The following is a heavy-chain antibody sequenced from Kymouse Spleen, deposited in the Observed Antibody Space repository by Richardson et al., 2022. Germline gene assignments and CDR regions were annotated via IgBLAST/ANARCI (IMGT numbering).Heavy chain of an antibody. Sequence: QVQLQQWGAGLLKPSETLSLTCAVYGGSFSGYYWSWIRQPPGKGLEWIGEINHSGSTNYNPSLKSRVTISVDTSKNQFSLKLSSVTAADTAVYYCAREVTTGFDYWGQGTLVTVSS. D-gene: IGHD4-11,IGHD4-11*01. V-gene: IGHV4-34*01. CDR2: INHSGST. J-gene: IGHJ4*02. CDR3: AREVTTGFDY. CDR1: GGSFSGYY.